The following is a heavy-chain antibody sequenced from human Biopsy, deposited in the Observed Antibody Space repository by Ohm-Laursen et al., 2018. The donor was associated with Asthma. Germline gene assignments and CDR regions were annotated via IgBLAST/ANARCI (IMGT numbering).Heavy chain of an antibody. CDR1: GMSVSDYY. CDR2: IGIKGTSI. Sequence: GSLRLSCSASGMSVSDYYMTWLRQSPGKGLEWLSHIGIKGTSIYYADSVKGRFTISRDNAKNSLFLQMNGLRADDTAVYFCAGGRYYSGASCLYGMDVWGQGTTVSVSS. CDR3: AGGRYYSGASCLYGMDV. D-gene: IGHD2-15*01. J-gene: IGHJ6*02. V-gene: IGHV3-11*01.